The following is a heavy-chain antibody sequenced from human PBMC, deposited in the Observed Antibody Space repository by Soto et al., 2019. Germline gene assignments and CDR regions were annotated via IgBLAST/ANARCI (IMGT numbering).Heavy chain of an antibody. CDR3: ARDYGTRLDSV. CDR1: GGSISSGGYY. CDR2: IYSSGIT. Sequence: SETLSLTCTVSGGSISSGGYYWSWVRQLPGKGLEWIGHIYSSGITHYNPSLKSRVTVSVDTSKNQFSLNMNSLTAADTAVYYCARDYGTRLDSVWGQGTLVTVSS. D-gene: IGHD3-10*01. J-gene: IGHJ4*02. V-gene: IGHV4-31*03.